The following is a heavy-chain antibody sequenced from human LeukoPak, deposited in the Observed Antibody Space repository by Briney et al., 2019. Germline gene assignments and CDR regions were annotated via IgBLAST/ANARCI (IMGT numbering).Heavy chain of an antibody. D-gene: IGHD3-22*01. V-gene: IGHV3-66*01. CDR3: ARAHDSGYYYGFDY. CDR1: GFTVCRNY. CDR2: IYSGGNT. Sequence: PGGSLRLSCAASGFTVCRNYMIWVRQAPGKGLEWVSLIYSGGNTYYADSVKGRFTISRDSSKNTLYLQMNSLRAEDTAVYYCARAHDSGYYYGFDYWGQGTLVTVSS. J-gene: IGHJ4*02.